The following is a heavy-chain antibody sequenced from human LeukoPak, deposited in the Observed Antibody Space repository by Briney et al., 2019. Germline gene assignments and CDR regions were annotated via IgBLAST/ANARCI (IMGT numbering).Heavy chain of an antibody. Sequence: SETLSLTCTVSGYSISSGYCWGWIRQPPGKGLEWIGSIYHSGSAYYNPSLKSRVTISVDTSKNQFSLKLSSVTAADTAVYYCARYYDFWSGCFDPWGRGTLVTVSS. J-gene: IGHJ5*02. CDR2: IYHSGSA. D-gene: IGHD3-3*01. CDR3: ARYYDFWSGCFDP. V-gene: IGHV4-38-2*02. CDR1: GYSISSGYC.